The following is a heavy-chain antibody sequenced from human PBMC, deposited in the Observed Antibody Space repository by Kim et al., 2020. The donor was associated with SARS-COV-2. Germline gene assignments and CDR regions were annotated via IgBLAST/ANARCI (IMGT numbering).Heavy chain of an antibody. CDR3: ARTGPRSNWSFDY. J-gene: IGHJ4*02. Sequence: SETLSLTCVVSSGSISDYSWNWIRQPAGKGLEWIGRIYISESTDYNPALKSRVTTSIDTSKKQFSLKLSSVSAADTAVYYCARTGPRSNWSFDYWGQGTLVTVSS. D-gene: IGHD6-13*01. CDR1: SGSISDYS. V-gene: IGHV4-4*07. CDR2: IYISEST.